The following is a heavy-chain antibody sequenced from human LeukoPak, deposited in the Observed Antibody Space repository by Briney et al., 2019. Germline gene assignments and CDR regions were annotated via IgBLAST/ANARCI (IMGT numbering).Heavy chain of an antibody. V-gene: IGHV3-74*01. CDR3: IVVVEPPDSDGFDV. J-gene: IGHJ3*01. CDR1: GFTFGNSW. CDR2: INADGSIR. Sequence: GGSLRLSCAASGFTFGNSWAHWVRQAPGKGLVWVSLINADGSIRTYADSVRGRFTIARDNARNTLSLQMNSLTIEDTAVYYCIVVVEPPDSDGFDVWGQGTMITVSS. D-gene: IGHD1-14*01.